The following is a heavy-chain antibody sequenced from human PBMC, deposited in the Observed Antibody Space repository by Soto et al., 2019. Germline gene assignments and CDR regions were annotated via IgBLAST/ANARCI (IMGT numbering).Heavy chain of an antibody. V-gene: IGHV1-3*01. Sequence: ASVKVSCQASGYTFTSYAVHWVRKAPGQRLEWMGWINAGNGNTKYSQKFQGRVTITRDTSASTAYMELSSLRSEDTAVYYCARVGYSSSLSWFDPWGQGTLVTVSS. J-gene: IGHJ5*02. CDR3: ARVGYSSSLSWFDP. D-gene: IGHD6-13*01. CDR2: INAGNGNT. CDR1: GYTFTSYA.